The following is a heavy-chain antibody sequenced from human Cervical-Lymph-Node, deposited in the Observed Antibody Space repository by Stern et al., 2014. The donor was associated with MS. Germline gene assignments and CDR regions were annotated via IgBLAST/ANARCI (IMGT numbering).Heavy chain of an antibody. CDR3: VRDPGHNSGGYHFDY. D-gene: IGHD2-15*01. CDR2: ISSDGGA. J-gene: IGHJ4*02. CDR1: DLTVKSNY. V-gene: IGHV3-53*01. Sequence: EVQLVESGGGLMQPGGSLRLSCAASDLTVKSNYMSWVRQAPGKGLEWVSVISSDGGANYADSVKGRFTISRDSSKNTLYLQMNSLRAEDTAVYYCVRDPGHNSGGYHFDYWGQGTLVTVSS.